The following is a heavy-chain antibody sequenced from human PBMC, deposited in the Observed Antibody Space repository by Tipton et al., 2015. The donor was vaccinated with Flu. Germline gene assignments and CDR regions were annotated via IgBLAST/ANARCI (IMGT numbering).Heavy chain of an antibody. CDR1: GGSISSYY. J-gene: IGHJ4*02. Sequence: TLSLTCTVSGGSISSYYWSWIRQPPGKGLEWIGYIYYSGSTNYNPSLKSRVTTSVDTSKNQFSLKLSSVTAADTAVYYCARGRGIAAAGPCDYWGQGTLVTVSS. V-gene: IGHV4-59*01. CDR2: IYYSGST. D-gene: IGHD6-13*01. CDR3: ARGRGIAAAGPCDY.